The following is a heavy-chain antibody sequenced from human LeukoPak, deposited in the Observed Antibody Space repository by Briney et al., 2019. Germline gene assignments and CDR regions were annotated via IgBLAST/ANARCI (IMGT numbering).Heavy chain of an antibody. D-gene: IGHD2-15*01. CDR3: TTEGGWSFYFDY. CDR1: GFTFNNPW. CDR2: IKSKTDGGTP. J-gene: IGHJ4*02. Sequence: KPGGSLRLSCAASGFTFNNPWMSWVRQALGKGLEWVGRIKSKTDGGTPDYAAPVKGRFTISRDDSKNTLYLQMNSLKTEDTAVYYCTTEGGWSFYFDYWGQGTLVTVSS. V-gene: IGHV3-15*01.